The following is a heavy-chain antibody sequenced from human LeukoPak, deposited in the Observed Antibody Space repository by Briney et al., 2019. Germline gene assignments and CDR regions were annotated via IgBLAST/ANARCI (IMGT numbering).Heavy chain of an antibody. CDR2: IYYTGST. CDR1: GGSIRSYY. D-gene: IGHD3-10*01. Sequence: SETLSLTCTVSGGSIRSYYWSWIRQPPGKGLEWIGYIYYTGSTNYNPSLKSRVTISVDTSKNQFSLKLSSVTAADTAVYYCARESGITMVRGVIMGNWFDPWGQGTLVTVSS. V-gene: IGHV4-59*12. CDR3: ARESGITMVRGVIMGNWFDP. J-gene: IGHJ5*02.